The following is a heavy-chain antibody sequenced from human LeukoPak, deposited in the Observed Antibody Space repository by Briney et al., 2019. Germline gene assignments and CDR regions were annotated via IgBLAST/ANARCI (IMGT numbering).Heavy chain of an antibody. CDR2: ISASNGHT. J-gene: IGHJ4*02. D-gene: IGHD1-7*01. Sequence: ASVKVSCKASGYSFSSYGITWVRQAPGHGLEWLGWISASNGHTNYAQKLQGRVTMTSDTSTSTAYMDLRSLTPDDTAFYYCARYPLSYTGNWHYFFDYWGQGTLLTVSS. CDR1: GYSFSSYG. V-gene: IGHV1-18*01. CDR3: ARYPLSYTGNWHYFFDY.